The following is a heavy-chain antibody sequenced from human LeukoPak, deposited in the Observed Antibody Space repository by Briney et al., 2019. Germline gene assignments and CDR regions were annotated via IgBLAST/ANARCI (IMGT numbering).Heavy chain of an antibody. J-gene: IGHJ4*02. D-gene: IGHD3-10*01. CDR2: VFYNGST. CDR1: GGSISNYF. CDR3: ARAYYPYYFDY. V-gene: IGHV4-59*01. Sequence: SETLSLTCTVAGGSISNYFWSWIRQPPGKGLEWVGHVFYNGSTNYNPSLKSRVTISVDTSKNQFSLKLSSVTAADTAVYYCARAYYPYYFDYWGQGTLVTVSS.